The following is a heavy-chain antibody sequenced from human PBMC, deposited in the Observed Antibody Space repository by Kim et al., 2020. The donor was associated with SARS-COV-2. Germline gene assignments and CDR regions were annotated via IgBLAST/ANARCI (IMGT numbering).Heavy chain of an antibody. J-gene: IGHJ4*02. Sequence: SETLSLTCTVSGYSISSGYYWGWIRQPPGKGLEWIGSIYHSGSTYYNPSLKSRVTISVDTSKNQFSLKLSSVTAADTAVYYCARVPQAVAGNFDYWGQGTLVTVSS. CDR3: ARVPQAVAGNFDY. V-gene: IGHV4-38-2*02. CDR1: GYSISSGYY. CDR2: IYHSGST. D-gene: IGHD6-19*01.